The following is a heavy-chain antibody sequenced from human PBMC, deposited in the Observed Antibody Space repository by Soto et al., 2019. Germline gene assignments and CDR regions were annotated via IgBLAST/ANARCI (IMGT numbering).Heavy chain of an antibody. CDR3: ARDRPSTVTTSFDY. V-gene: IGHV3-21*01. CDR2: ISSSSSYI. CDR1: GFTFSSYS. Sequence: GGSLRLSCAASGFTFSSYSMNWVRQAPGKGLEWVSSISSSSSYIYYADSVKGRFTISRDNAKNSLYLQMNSLRAEDTAVYYCARDRPSTVTTSFDYWGQGTLVTVSS. J-gene: IGHJ4*02. D-gene: IGHD4-17*01.